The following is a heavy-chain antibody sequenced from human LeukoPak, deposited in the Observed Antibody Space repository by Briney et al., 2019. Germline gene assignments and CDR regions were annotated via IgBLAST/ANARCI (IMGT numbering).Heavy chain of an antibody. V-gene: IGHV1-18*04. J-gene: IGHJ4*02. D-gene: IGHD3-10*01. CDR2: ISAYNGNT. CDR1: GYTFTSYG. Sequence: ASVKVSCKASGYTFTSYGISWVRQAPGQGLEWMGWISAYNGNTNYAQKLQGRVTMTTDTSTSTAYMELRSLRSDDKAVYYCARDKYYYYGSRSYDDTFDYWGQGTLVTVSS. CDR3: ARDKYYYYGSRSYDDTFDY.